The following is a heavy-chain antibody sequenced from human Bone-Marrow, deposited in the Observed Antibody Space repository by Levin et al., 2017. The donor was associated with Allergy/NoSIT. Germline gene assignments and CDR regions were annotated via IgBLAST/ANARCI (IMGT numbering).Heavy chain of an antibody. Sequence: PGGSLRLSCAASGFSFSSYAMHWVRQTPGKGLEWVAVLLYDEIEKHYGDFVKGRFTISRDNSKNTLYLQMNSLRGDDTAVYYCARERNTGWYRNVDHWGQGTRVTVSS. D-gene: IGHD6-19*01. CDR2: LLYDEIEK. J-gene: IGHJ4*02. CDR3: ARERNTGWYRNVDH. CDR1: GFSFSSYA. V-gene: IGHV3-30-3*01.